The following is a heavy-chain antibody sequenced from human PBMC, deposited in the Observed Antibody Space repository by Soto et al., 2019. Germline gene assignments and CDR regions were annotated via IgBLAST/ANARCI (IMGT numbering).Heavy chain of an antibody. CDR3: ARGLWYQLPRIAYMDV. Sequence: QVQLVQSGAEVKKPGASVKVSCKASGYTFTSYDINWVRQATGQWLEWMGWMNPNSGNTGYAQKFQGRVTMTRNTSISTAYMELSSLRSEDTAVYYCARGLWYQLPRIAYMDVWGKGTTVTVSS. V-gene: IGHV1-8*01. CDR2: MNPNSGNT. D-gene: IGHD2-2*01. CDR1: GYTFTSYD. J-gene: IGHJ6*03.